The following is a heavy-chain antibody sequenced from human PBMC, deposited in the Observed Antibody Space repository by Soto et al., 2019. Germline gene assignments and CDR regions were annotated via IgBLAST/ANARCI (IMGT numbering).Heavy chain of an antibody. CDR1: GGTFSSYI. CDR3: AREETTVDYYYYYMDV. CDR2: IIPILGIA. Sequence: GASVKVSCKASGGTFSSYIISWVRQAPGQGLEWMGRIIPILGIANYAQKFQCRVTITADKSTSTAYMELSSLRSEDTAVYYCAREETTVDYYYYYMDVWGKGTTVTVSS. D-gene: IGHD4-17*01. J-gene: IGHJ6*03. V-gene: IGHV1-69*04.